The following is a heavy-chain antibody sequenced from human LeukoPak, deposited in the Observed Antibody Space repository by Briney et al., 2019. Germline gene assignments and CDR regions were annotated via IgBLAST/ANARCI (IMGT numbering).Heavy chain of an antibody. V-gene: IGHV3-23*01. CDR1: GFTFSSYA. Sequence: GGSLRLSCAASGFTFSSYAMSWVRQAPGKGLEWVSGISGSGDNTYYADSVKGRFTISRDNSKNTLYLQMNSLRAEDTAVYYCAKDLGLGDYWGQGTLVTVSS. J-gene: IGHJ4*02. CDR2: ISGSGDNT. D-gene: IGHD3/OR15-3a*01. CDR3: AKDLGLGDY.